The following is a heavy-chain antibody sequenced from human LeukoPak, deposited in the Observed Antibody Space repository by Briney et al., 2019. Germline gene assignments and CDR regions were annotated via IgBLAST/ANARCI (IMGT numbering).Heavy chain of an antibody. J-gene: IGHJ4*02. Sequence: PGGSLRLSCAASGFTFSSYSMNWVRQAPGKGLEWVSFISSSSSYIYYADSVKGRFTISRDNAKNSLYLQMNSLRAEDMALYYCAKDLYDSSGQYPLSGAFDIWGQGTLVTVSS. D-gene: IGHD3-22*01. CDR2: ISSSSSYI. CDR3: AKDLYDSSGQYPLSGAFDI. CDR1: GFTFSSYS. V-gene: IGHV3-21*04.